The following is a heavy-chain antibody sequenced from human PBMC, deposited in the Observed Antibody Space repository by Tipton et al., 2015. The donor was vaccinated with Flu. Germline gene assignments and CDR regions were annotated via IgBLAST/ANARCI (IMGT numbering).Heavy chain of an antibody. Sequence: TLSLTCAVYGGSFSGYYWSWIRQPPGKGLEWIGEINHSGSTNYNPSLKSRVTISVDTSKNQFSLKLSSVTAADTAVYYCARDSFNYDFWSGYLEGYYYGMDVWGQGTTVTVSS. V-gene: IGHV4-34*01. D-gene: IGHD3-3*01. J-gene: IGHJ6*02. CDR2: INHSGST. CDR1: GGSFSGYY. CDR3: ARDSFNYDFWSGYLEGYYYGMDV.